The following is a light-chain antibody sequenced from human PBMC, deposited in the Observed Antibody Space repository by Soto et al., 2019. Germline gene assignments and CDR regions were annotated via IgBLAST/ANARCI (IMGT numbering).Light chain of an antibody. V-gene: IGKV3-20*01. CDR3: QQYGVSPT. CDR1: QSLSNFF. CDR2: GTS. J-gene: IGKJ4*01. Sequence: EIVLTQSPGILSLSPGEGATLSCRASQSLSNFFLAWYQQKPGQAPRLLIYGTSTRATGIPDRFSGSGSGIDFTLTISRLEPEDSAVYYCQQYGVSPTFGGGTKVDIK.